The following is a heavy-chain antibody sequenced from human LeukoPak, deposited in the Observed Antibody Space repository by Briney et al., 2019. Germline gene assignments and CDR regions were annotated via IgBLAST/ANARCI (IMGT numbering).Heavy chain of an antibody. CDR3: ARSITMIVVAPDAFDI. V-gene: IGHV5-51*01. J-gene: IGHJ3*02. CDR2: IYPGDSDT. Sequence: GESLKISCKGSGYSFTNYWIGWVRQMPGKGLEWMGIIYPGDSDTRYSPSFQGQVTISADKSISTAYLQWSSLKASDTAMYYCARSITMIVVAPDAFDIWGQGTMVTVSS. D-gene: IGHD3-22*01. CDR1: GYSFTNYW.